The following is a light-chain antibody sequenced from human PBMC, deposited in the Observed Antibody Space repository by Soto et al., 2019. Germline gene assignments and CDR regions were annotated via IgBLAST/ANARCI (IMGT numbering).Light chain of an antibody. CDR2: GAS. CDR3: QQYGTPLFT. CDR1: QSVTNNF. J-gene: IGKJ3*01. Sequence: IVLTQSPGTLSLSPGERATLSCGASQSVTNNFLAWYQQKPGQAPRLLIYGASSRATGVSGRFSGSGSGTDFTLTISRLEPGDFAVYYCQQYGTPLFTFHPATKVDIK. V-gene: IGKV3-20*01.